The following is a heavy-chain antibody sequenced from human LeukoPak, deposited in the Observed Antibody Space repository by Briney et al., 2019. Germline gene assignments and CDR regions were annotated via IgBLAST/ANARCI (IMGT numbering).Heavy chain of an antibody. J-gene: IGHJ4*02. CDR1: GGTFSSYA. CDR2: IIPIFGTA. D-gene: IGHD4-17*01. CDR3: ARPRRNNYGDYGGDY. V-gene: IGHV1-69*13. Sequence: ASVKVSCKASGGTFSSYAISWVRQAPGQVLEWTGGIIPIFGTANYAQKFQGRVTITADESTSTAYMELSSLRSEDTAVYYCARPRRNNYGDYGGDYWGQGTLVTVSS.